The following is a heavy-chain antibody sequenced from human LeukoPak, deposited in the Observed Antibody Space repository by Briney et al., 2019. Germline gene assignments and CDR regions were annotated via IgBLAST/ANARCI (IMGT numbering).Heavy chain of an antibody. Sequence: GESLKISCKSSGYSFTSYWIGWVRQMPGKGLEWMGIIYPGDSDTRYSPSFQGQVTISADKSISTAYLQWSSLKASDTAMYYCARLMTTVTTWSLNWFDPWGQGTLVTVSS. V-gene: IGHV5-51*01. J-gene: IGHJ5*02. D-gene: IGHD4-17*01. CDR2: IYPGDSDT. CDR3: ARLMTTVTTWSLNWFDP. CDR1: GYSFTSYW.